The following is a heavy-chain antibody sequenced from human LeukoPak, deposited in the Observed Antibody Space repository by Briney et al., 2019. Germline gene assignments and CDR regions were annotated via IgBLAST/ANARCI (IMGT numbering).Heavy chain of an antibody. CDR3: AREWGSGSYLNWFDP. CDR2: IYYSGST. D-gene: IGHD1-26*01. J-gene: IGHJ5*02. V-gene: IGHV4-59*01. Sequence: PSETLSLTCTVSGGSISSYDWSWIRQPPGKGLEWIVYIYYSGSTNYNPSLKSRVTISVDTSKNQFSLKLSSVTAADTAVYYCAREWGSGSYLNWFDPWGQGTLVTVSS. CDR1: GGSISSYD.